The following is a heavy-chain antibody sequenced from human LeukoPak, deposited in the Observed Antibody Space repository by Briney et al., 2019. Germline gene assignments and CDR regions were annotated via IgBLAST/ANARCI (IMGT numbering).Heavy chain of an antibody. Sequence: GGSLRLSCAASRFTLSSSGMHWVRQAPGKGLEGVAFQWYDVSTKYYADSVKGRFTISRDNSKNTLYLQMNSLRVEDTAVYYCAKDDPGHGAFDIWGQGTMVTVSS. V-gene: IGHV3-30*02. J-gene: IGHJ3*02. CDR3: AKDDPGHGAFDI. CDR2: QWYDVSTK. CDR1: RFTLSSSG.